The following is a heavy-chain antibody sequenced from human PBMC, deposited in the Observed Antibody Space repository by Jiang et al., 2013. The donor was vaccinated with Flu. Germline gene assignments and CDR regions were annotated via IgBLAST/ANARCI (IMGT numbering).Heavy chain of an antibody. Sequence: WVSYISSSGSTIYYADSVKGRFTISRDNAKNSLYLQMNSLRAEDTAVYYCARDRGDTAMDEDAFDIWGQGTMVTVSS. V-gene: IGHV3-48*03. CDR2: ISSSGSTI. CDR3: ARDRGDTAMDEDAFDI. J-gene: IGHJ3*02. D-gene: IGHD5-18*01.